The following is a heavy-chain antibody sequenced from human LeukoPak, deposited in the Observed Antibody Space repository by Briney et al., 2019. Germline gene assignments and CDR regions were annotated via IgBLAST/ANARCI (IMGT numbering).Heavy chain of an antibody. J-gene: IGHJ6*02. CDR3: ARDIAVAPYYYCGMDV. D-gene: IGHD6-19*01. Sequence: PSETLSLTCTVSGGSISSYYWSWIRQPPGKGLEWIGYIYYSGSTNYNPSLKSRVTISVDTSKNQFSLRLSSVTAADTAVYYCARDIAVAPYYYCGMDVWGQGTTVTVSS. CDR2: IYYSGST. V-gene: IGHV4-59*01. CDR1: GGSISSYY.